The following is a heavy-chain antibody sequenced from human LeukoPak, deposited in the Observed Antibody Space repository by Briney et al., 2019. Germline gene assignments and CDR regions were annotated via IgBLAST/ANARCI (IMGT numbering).Heavy chain of an antibody. CDR3: AREKYSSSYYPYHGMDV. D-gene: IGHD6-13*01. CDR1: GFTFSSYA. CDR2: ISYDGSNK. J-gene: IGHJ6*02. Sequence: PGRSLRLSCAASGFTFSSYAMHWVRQAPGKGLEWVAVISYDGSNKYYADSVKGRFTISRDNSKNTLYLQMNSLRAEDTAVYYCAREKYSSSYYPYHGMDVWGQGTTVTVSS. V-gene: IGHV3-30-3*01.